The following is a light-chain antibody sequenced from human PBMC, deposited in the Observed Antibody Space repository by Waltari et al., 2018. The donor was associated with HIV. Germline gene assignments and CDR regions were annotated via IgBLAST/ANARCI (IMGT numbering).Light chain of an antibody. CDR3: SSYAGSNV. CDR2: EVS. V-gene: IGLV2-8*01. CDR1: SSDVGGYNY. J-gene: IGLJ1*01. Sequence: QSALTQPPSASGSPGQSVTISCTGTSSDVGGYNYVSWYQQHPAKAPKLMIYEVSKRPSGVPDRFFGSKSGNTASLTVSGLQAEDEAYYYCSSYAGSNVFGTGTKVTVL.